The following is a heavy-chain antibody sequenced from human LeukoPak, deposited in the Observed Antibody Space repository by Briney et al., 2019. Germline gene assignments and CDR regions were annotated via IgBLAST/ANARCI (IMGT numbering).Heavy chain of an antibody. CDR1: GFTSSSYG. Sequence: PGGSLRLSCAASGFTSSSYGMNWVRQAPGKGLDGVSYISGGASVIYYADSVKGRFTISRDNARSSLYLQMNSLRAEDTAVYYCARAYCSSTSCFDSWFDPWGQGTPVTVSS. CDR2: ISGGASVI. D-gene: IGHD2-2*01. V-gene: IGHV3-48*01. CDR3: ARAYCSSTSCFDSWFDP. J-gene: IGHJ5*02.